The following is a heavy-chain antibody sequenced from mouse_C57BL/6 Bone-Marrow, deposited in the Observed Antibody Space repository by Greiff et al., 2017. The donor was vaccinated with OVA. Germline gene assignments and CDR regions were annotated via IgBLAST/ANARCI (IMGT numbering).Heavy chain of an antibody. D-gene: IGHD3-2*02. Sequence: ESGPGLVKPSQSLSLTCSVTGYSITSGYYWNWIRQFPGNKLEWMGYISYDGSNNYNPSLKNRISITRDTSKNQFFLKLNSVTTEDTATYYCASYSSGYVMDYWGQGTSVTVSS. V-gene: IGHV3-6*01. CDR1: GYSITSGYY. CDR3: ASYSSGYVMDY. CDR2: ISYDGSN. J-gene: IGHJ4*01.